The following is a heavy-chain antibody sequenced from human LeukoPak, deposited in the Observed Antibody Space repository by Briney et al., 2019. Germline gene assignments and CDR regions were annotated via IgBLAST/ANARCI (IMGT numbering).Heavy chain of an antibody. CDR1: EYSFTNYW. Sequence: GESLKISCNGSEYSFTNYWIGWVRQMPGKGLEWMGLIYPGDSDTRYSPSFQGQVTISADKSISTAYLQWSSLKASDTAMYFCARLGVPAAMGYYYYYMDVWGNGTTVTVSS. J-gene: IGHJ6*03. CDR3: ARLGVPAAMGYYYYYMDV. CDR2: IYPGDSDT. V-gene: IGHV5-51*01. D-gene: IGHD2-2*01.